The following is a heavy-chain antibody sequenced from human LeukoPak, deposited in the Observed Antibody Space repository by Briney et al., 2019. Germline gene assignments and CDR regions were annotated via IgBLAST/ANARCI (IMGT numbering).Heavy chain of an antibody. V-gene: IGHV3-15*01. D-gene: IGHD3-10*01. CDR3: TTVGYGSGSSSFGDYFDY. Sequence: PGGSLRLSCAASGFTFSNAWMSWVRQAPGKGLGWVGRIKSKTDGGTTDYAAPVKGRFTISRDDSKNTLYLQMNSLKGEDTAVYYCTTVGYGSGSSSFGDYFDYWGQGTLVTVSS. CDR1: GFTFSNAW. CDR2: IKSKTDGGTT. J-gene: IGHJ4*02.